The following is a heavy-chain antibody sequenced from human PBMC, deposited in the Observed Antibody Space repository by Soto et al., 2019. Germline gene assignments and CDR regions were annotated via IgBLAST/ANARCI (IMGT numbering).Heavy chain of an antibody. D-gene: IGHD3-10*01. V-gene: IGHV4-61*01. CDR3: AGARSGSAGSSLGRRLDV. Sequence: QVQLQESGPGLVKPSGTLSLICIVSGDSVTFGHHYWSWIRQPPGKGLEWIGHIFFTGATNYSPSLQSRVTMAVESSKRQVSLNLTFVAAAGAAIYYWAGARSGSAGSSLGRRLDVWGQGTTVTVSS. J-gene: IGHJ6*02. CDR1: GDSVTFGHHY. CDR2: IFFTGAT.